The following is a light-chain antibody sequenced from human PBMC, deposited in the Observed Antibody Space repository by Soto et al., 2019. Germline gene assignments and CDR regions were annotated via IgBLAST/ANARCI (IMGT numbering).Light chain of an antibody. CDR2: GAS. J-gene: IGKJ3*01. Sequence: ESVLTKSPGTLSLSPGERATLSCRASQSVSSSYLAWYQQKPGQAPRLLIYGASNRATGIPDRFSGSGSGAHFTLTISRLEPEDFAEYYCQQYGSSRFTFGPGTKVDIK. V-gene: IGKV3-20*01. CDR3: QQYGSSRFT. CDR1: QSVSSSY.